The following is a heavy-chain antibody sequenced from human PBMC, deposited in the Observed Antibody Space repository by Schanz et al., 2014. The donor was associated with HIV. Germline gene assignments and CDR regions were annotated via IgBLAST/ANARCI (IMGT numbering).Heavy chain of an antibody. CDR2: IIPLFGTS. J-gene: IGHJ4*02. D-gene: IGHD6-13*01. CDR1: GGTFINYA. V-gene: IGHV1-69*01. CDR3: ARDSPVAAGTLDY. Sequence: QVQLVQSGAEVTKPGSSVKVFCRASGGTFINYAFSWVRQAPGQGLEWMGGIIPLFGTSNYAQKFQGRATITADXSTSTAYXELSSLRSEDTAVYYCARDSPVAAGTLDYWGQGTLVTVSS.